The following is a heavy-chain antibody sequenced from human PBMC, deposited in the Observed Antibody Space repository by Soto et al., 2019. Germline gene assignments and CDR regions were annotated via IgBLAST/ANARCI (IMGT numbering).Heavy chain of an antibody. CDR2: ISSNGGST. V-gene: IGHV3-64*04. Sequence: GGSLRLSCSASGFTFSSYAMHWVRQAPGKGLEYVSAISSNGGSTYYADSVKGRFTISRDNSKNTLYLQMTNVDPVDTATYYCAHIPNYYQYDWFDPWGQGTLVTVSS. CDR3: AHIPNYYQYDWFDP. D-gene: IGHD3-16*01. CDR1: GFTFSSYA. J-gene: IGHJ5*02.